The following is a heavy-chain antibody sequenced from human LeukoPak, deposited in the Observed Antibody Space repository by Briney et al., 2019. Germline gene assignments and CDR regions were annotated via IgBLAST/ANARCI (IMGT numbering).Heavy chain of an antibody. CDR1: GYTFTDYF. CDR3: AREGWEPHFDS. J-gene: IGHJ4*02. D-gene: IGHD1-26*01. CDR2: INPNSGAT. Sequence: ASVKVSCKTSGYTFTDYFIHWVRQAPGQGLEWMGWINPNSGATNYERKFQDRVTMNTDTSITTGYMELTRLTSDDTAVYYCAREGWEPHFDSWGRGSLVIVTS. V-gene: IGHV1-2*02.